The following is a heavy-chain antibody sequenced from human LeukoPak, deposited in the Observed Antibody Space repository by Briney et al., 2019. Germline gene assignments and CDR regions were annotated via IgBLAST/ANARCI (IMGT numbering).Heavy chain of an antibody. CDR1: GYSISSGYY. D-gene: IGHD3-22*01. CDR2: IYHSGST. Sequence: SETLSLTCTVSGYSISSGYYWGWIRQPPGKGLEWIGSIYHSGSTYYNPSLKSRVTISVDTSKNQFSLKLSSVTAADTAVYYCASGLRDYYPTNYFDYWGQGTLVTVSS. V-gene: IGHV4-38-2*02. J-gene: IGHJ4*02. CDR3: ASGLRDYYPTNYFDY.